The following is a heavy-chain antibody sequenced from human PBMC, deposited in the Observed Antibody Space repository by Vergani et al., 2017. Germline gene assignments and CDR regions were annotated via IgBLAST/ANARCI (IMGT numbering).Heavy chain of an antibody. Sequence: QVQLRQWGAGLVKPSETLSLTCGIYGDSLRGHYWSWIRQPPGKGLEWIGYIYYSGSTNYNPSLKSRVTISVDTSKNQFSLKLSSVTAADTAVYYCARGIYGDYVSYCGMDVWGQGTTVTVSS. CDR2: IYYSGST. J-gene: IGHJ6*02. CDR1: GDSLRGHY. CDR3: ARGIYGDYVSYCGMDV. D-gene: IGHD4-17*01. V-gene: IGHV4-59*11.